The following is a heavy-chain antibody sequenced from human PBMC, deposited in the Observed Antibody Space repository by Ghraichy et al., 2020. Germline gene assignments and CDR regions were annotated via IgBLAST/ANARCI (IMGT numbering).Heavy chain of an antibody. CDR1: GFTFSSYS. D-gene: IGHD3-3*01. CDR2: ISSSSSYI. J-gene: IGHJ6*02. V-gene: IGHV3-21*01. Sequence: GGSLRLSCAASGFTFSSYSMNWVRQAPGKGLEWVSSISSSSSYIYYADSVKGRFTISRDNAKNSLYLQMNSLRAEDTAVYYCARDWRFFGVVIKYYYYYYGMDVWGQGTTVTVSS. CDR3: ARDWRFFGVVIKYYYYYYGMDV.